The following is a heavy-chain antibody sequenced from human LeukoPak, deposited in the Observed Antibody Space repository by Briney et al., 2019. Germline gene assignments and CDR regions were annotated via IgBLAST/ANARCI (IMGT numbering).Heavy chain of an antibody. D-gene: IGHD4-17*01. CDR3: AADGRDYGDYVVAFDI. J-gene: IGHJ3*02. Sequence: ASVKVSCKASGFTFTSSAVQWVRQARGQRLEWIGWIVVGSGNTNYAQKFQERVTITRDMSTSTAYMELSSLRFEDTAVYYCAADGRDYGDYVVAFDIWGQGTMVTVSS. CDR1: GFTFTSSA. V-gene: IGHV1-58*01. CDR2: IVVGSGNT.